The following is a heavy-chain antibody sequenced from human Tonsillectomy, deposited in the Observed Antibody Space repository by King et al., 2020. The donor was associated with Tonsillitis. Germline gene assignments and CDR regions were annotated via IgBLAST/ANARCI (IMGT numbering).Heavy chain of an antibody. J-gene: IGHJ5*02. CDR1: GFTFGNYW. V-gene: IGHV3-7*01. CDR2: IKQDGSEK. Sequence: QLVQSGGGLVQPGGSLRLSCAASGFTFGNYWMSWVRQAPGKGLEWVANIKQDGSEKNYVDSVKGRFTISRDNAKNSLYLQMNSLRAEDTAVYYCARATAGRKRLWPAGLSMHSWFDPWGQGTLVTVSS. CDR3: ARATAGRKRLWPAGLSMHSWFDP. D-gene: IGHD3-10*01.